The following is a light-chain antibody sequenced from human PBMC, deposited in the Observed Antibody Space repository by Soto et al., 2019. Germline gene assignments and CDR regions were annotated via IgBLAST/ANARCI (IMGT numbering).Light chain of an antibody. CDR2: DAS. CDR3: QQYGSSPPT. V-gene: IGKV3-20*01. CDR1: QSVSNY. J-gene: IGKJ1*01. Sequence: IVLTQSPATLSLSPGEGATLSCRASQSVSNYLAWYQQKPGQAPRLLLYDASNRATGIPDRFSGSGSGTDFTLTINRLEPEDFALYYCQQYGSSPPTFGQGTKVDI.